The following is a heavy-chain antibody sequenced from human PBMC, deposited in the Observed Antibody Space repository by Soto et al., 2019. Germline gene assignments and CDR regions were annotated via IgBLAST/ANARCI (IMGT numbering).Heavy chain of an antibody. CDR1: GFTFSSYS. J-gene: IGHJ6*03. CDR3: ARDQDIVVVVAARPYYMDV. D-gene: IGHD2-15*01. Sequence: GGSLRLSCAASGFTFSSYSMNWVRQAPGKGLEWVSYISSSSSTIYYADSVKGRFTISRDNAKNSLYLQMNSLRAEDTAVYYCARDQDIVVVVAARPYYMDVWGKGTTVTVSS. CDR2: ISSSSSTI. V-gene: IGHV3-48*01.